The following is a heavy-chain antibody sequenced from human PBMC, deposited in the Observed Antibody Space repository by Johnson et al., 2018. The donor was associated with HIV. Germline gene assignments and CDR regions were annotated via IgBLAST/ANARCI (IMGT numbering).Heavy chain of an antibody. V-gene: IGHV3-30*02. CDR2: IRYDGSNK. CDR3: AKDISRLRLWAFDI. J-gene: IGHJ3*02. Sequence: QVQLVESGGGVVQPGGSLRLSCAASGFTFSSYGMHWVRQAPGKGLEWVAFIRYDGSNKYYADSVKGRFTISRDNAKNSLYLQMNSLTAEDTAFDYCAKDISRLRLWAFDIWGQGTMVTVSS. CDR1: GFTFSSYG. D-gene: IGHD4-17*01.